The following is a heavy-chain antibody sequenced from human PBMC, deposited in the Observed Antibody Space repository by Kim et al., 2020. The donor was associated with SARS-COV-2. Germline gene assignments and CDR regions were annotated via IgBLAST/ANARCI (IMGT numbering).Heavy chain of an antibody. V-gene: IGHV3-7*01. J-gene: IGHJ4*02. CDR1: GLSLSTSW. D-gene: IGHD2-21*01. CDR2: IREDGSAQ. Sequence: GGSLRLSCAASGLSLSTSWMGWVRQAPGKGLEWAASIREDGSAQFYLDSVKGRFTTSRDNAQNSVSLQMNTLRAEDTAVYYCARYSIGSRSFDYWGQG. CDR3: ARYSIGSRSFDY.